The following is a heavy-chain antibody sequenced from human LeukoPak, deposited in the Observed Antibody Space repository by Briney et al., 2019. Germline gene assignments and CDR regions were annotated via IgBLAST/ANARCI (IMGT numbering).Heavy chain of an antibody. CDR2: IRYDGSNQ. J-gene: IGHJ4*02. Sequence: GGSLRLSCAVSGFTLSNYDIYWIRQAPGKGLEWATFIRYDGSNQYYADSVKGRFTISRDNSKNTLYLQMNSLRAEDTAMYYCAKDRVATVTTFNDYWGQGTLVTVSS. V-gene: IGHV3-30*02. D-gene: IGHD4-17*01. CDR1: GFTLSNYD. CDR3: AKDRVATVTTFNDY.